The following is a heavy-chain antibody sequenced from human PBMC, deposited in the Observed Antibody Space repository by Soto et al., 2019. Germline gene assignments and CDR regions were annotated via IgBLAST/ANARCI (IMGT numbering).Heavy chain of an antibody. J-gene: IGHJ5*02. D-gene: IGHD2-15*01. Sequence: GASVKVSCKASGYTFTSYGISWVRQAPGQGLEWMGWISAYNGNTNYAQKLQGRVTMTTDTSTSTAYVELRSLRSDDTAVYYCARDDESGGNAPYNWFDPWGQGTLVTVSS. V-gene: IGHV1-18*01. CDR1: GYTFTSYG. CDR2: ISAYNGNT. CDR3: ARDDESGGNAPYNWFDP.